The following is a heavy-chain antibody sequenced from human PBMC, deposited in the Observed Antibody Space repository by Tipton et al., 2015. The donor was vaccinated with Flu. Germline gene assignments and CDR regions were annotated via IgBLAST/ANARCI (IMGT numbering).Heavy chain of an antibody. Sequence: TLSLTCAVSGYSINSGYFWGWIRQPPGKGLEWIGSMSHSGRTYYNPSLKSRVTISADTWKTQFSLKMKSVTAADMAVYYCARRDYSNYVSDPKSWFDPWGRGTLVAVSS. CDR3: ARRDYSNYVSDPKSWFDP. D-gene: IGHD4-11*01. CDR2: MSHSGRT. J-gene: IGHJ5*02. V-gene: IGHV4-38-2*01. CDR1: GYSINSGYF.